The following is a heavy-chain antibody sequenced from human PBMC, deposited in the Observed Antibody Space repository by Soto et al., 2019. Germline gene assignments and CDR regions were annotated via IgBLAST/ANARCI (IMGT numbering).Heavy chain of an antibody. Sequence: PGESLKISCKVSGYSFTSYWISWVRQMPGKGLEWMGRIDPSDSYTNYSPSFQGHVTISADKSISTAYLQWSSLKASDTAMYYCARLSVLRFLEWYPKFDPWGQGTLVTVSS. V-gene: IGHV5-10-1*01. J-gene: IGHJ5*02. CDR1: GYSFTSYW. D-gene: IGHD3-3*01. CDR3: ARLSVLRFLEWYPKFDP. CDR2: IDPSDSYT.